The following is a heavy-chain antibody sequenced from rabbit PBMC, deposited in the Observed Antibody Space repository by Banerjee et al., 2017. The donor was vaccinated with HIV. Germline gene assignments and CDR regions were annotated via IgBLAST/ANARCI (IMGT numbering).Heavy chain of an antibody. Sequence: QEQLEESGGGLVKPEGSLTLTCKASGFTLSSYWMLWVRQAPGKGLELVGYIYTTTDTTYYASWAKGRFTISKTSSTTVTLQMTSLTAADTATYFCARTADGGYDSGLHLWGQGTLVTVS. D-gene: IGHD1-1*01. CDR3: ARTADGGYDSGLHL. CDR1: GFTLSSYW. J-gene: IGHJ3*01. V-gene: IGHV1S45*01. CDR2: IYTTTDTT.